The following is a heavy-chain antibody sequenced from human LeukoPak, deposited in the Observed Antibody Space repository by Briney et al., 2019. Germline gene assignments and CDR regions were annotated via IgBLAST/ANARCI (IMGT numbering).Heavy chain of an antibody. V-gene: IGHV3-53*01. CDR1: GFTVSSNY. J-gene: IGHJ3*01. CDR3: VKPQSDFYWSGSYEGTFDS. D-gene: IGHD3-10*01. CDR2: IYSGGST. Sequence: GGSLRLSCAASGFTVSSNYMSWVRQAPGKGLEWVSVIYSGGSTYYADSVRGRFTISRDNSKSTLYLQMSSLRAEDAAVYCCVKPQSDFYWSGSYEGTFDSWGQGTIITVSS.